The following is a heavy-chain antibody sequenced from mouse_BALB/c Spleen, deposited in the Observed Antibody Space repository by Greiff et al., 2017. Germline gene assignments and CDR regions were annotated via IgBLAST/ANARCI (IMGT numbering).Heavy chain of an antibody. J-gene: IGHJ3*01. CDR2: INPSNGGT. V-gene: IGHV1S81*02. D-gene: IGHD1-1*01. Sequence: VQLQQPGAELVKPGASVKLSCKASGYTFTSYYMYWVKQRPGQGLEWIGGINPSNGGTNFNEKFKSKATLTVDKSSSTAYMQLSSLTSEDSAVYYCAREGVITPFAYWGQGTLVTVSA. CDR3: AREGVITPFAY. CDR1: GYTFTSYY.